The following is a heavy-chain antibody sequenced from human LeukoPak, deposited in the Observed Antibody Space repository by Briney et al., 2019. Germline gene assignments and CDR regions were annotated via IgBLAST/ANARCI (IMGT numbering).Heavy chain of an antibody. V-gene: IGHV3-23*01. D-gene: IGHD2-15*01. J-gene: IGHJ5*02. CDR1: GFTFSGYA. CDR2: ISAGGGST. CDR3: AKGSSPFDP. Sequence: EGSLRLSCAASGFTFSGYAMSWVRQAPGKGLEWVSTISAGGGSTYSANSMKGRFTISRDNSKNTLYLQMNSLRAEDTAVYYCAKGSSPFDPWGQGTLVTVSS.